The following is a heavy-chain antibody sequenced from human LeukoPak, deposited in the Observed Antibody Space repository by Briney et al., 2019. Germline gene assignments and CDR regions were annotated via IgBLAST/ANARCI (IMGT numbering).Heavy chain of an antibody. CDR3: ARSVYYYDSSGYFPGPDNWFDP. Sequence: SVKVPCKASGGTFSSYAISWVRQAPGQGLEWMGRIIPILGIANYAQKFQGRVTITADKSTSTAYMELSSLRSEDTAVYYCARSVYYYDSSGYFPGPDNWFDPWGQGTLVTVSS. D-gene: IGHD3-22*01. J-gene: IGHJ5*02. CDR1: GGTFSSYA. CDR2: IIPILGIA. V-gene: IGHV1-69*04.